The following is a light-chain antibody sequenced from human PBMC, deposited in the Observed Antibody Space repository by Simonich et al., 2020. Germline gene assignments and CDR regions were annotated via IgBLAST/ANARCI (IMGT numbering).Light chain of an antibody. CDR3: QQYYSTPYT. CDR1: QSVLSSSNNKNY. V-gene: IGKV4-1*01. J-gene: IGKJ2*01. CDR2: WAS. Sequence: DIVLTQSPDSLAVSLGERATINCKSSQSVLSSSNNKNYLAWYQQKPEQPPKLLIYWASTRESGVPDRFSGSGSRTDFTLTISSLQAEDVAVYYCQQYYSTPYTFGQGTKLEIK.